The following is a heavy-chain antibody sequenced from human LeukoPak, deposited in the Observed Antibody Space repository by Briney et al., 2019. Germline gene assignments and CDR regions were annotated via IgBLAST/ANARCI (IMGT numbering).Heavy chain of an antibody. V-gene: IGHV3-48*03. CDR2: ISSSGSTI. Sequence: PGGSLRLSCAASGFTFSSYEMNWVRQAPGKGLEWVSYISSSGSTIYYADSVKGRFTISRDNAKNSLYLQMNSLRAEDTAVYYCARAPPTYYYDSSGYYYFDYWGQGTLVTVSS. CDR3: ARAPPTYYYDSSGYYYFDY. CDR1: GFTFSSYE. J-gene: IGHJ4*02. D-gene: IGHD3-22*01.